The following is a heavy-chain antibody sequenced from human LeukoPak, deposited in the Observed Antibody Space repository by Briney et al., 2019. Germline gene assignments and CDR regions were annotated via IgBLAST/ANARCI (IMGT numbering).Heavy chain of an antibody. CDR2: IYRGGTI. V-gene: IGHV4-4*09. D-gene: IGHD6-13*01. CDR1: GGSISDYY. J-gene: IGHJ5*02. Sequence: SESLSLTCSVSGGSISDYYWSWIRQPPGKGLEWIGYIYRGGTINYNPSVKSRVTMSLDTSKNQISLMLNSVTAADTAIYYCARHWLEAAKTYSYWFDPWGQGTLVTVSS. CDR3: ARHWLEAAKTYSYWFDP.